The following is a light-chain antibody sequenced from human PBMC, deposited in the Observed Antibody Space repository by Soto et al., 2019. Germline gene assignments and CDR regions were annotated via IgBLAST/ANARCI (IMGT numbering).Light chain of an antibody. CDR1: QTITTY. V-gene: IGKV1-39*01. CDR3: QQSYTTPIT. Sequence: DIQLTQSPSSLSASVGDIVTITWRASQTITTYLSWFQQKPGKAPKLLVYGASSLQSGVPSRFSGSGSGTEFTLTISSLQSEDFATYYCQQSYTTPITFGQGTRLEI. CDR2: GAS. J-gene: IGKJ5*01.